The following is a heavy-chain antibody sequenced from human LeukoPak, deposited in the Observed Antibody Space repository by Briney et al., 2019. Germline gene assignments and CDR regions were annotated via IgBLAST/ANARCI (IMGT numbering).Heavy chain of an antibody. CDR1: GYFISSGYH. Sequence: SETLSLTCAVSGYFISSGYHWGWIRRPPGKGLEWIATTYRSGSTYYNPSLKSRVTISVDTSKNQFSLSLSSVTAADTAVYYCARRVYYDILTGSYYFDYWGQGTLVTVSS. J-gene: IGHJ4*02. CDR3: ARRVYYDILTGSYYFDY. D-gene: IGHD3-9*01. CDR2: TYRSGST. V-gene: IGHV4-38-2*01.